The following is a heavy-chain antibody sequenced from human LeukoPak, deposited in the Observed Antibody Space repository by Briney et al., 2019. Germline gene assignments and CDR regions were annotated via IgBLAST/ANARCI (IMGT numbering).Heavy chain of an antibody. Sequence: TGGSLRLSCAASEFTFSTYSMNWVRQAPGKGLEWVSGISWNSGYIGYEDSVKGRFTISRDNSKNSLYLQMNSLRAEDTALYYCTKVQTYGDWGVLDYWGQGTLVTVSS. CDR3: TKVQTYGDWGVLDY. CDR2: ISWNSGYI. J-gene: IGHJ4*02. D-gene: IGHD4-17*01. V-gene: IGHV3-9*01. CDR1: EFTFSTYS.